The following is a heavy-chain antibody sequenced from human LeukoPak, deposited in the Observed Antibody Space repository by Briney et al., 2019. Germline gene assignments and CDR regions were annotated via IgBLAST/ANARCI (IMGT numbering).Heavy chain of an antibody. V-gene: IGHV1-2*02. CDR1: GYTFTGYY. CDR2: INPNSGGT. D-gene: IGHD1-26*01. Sequence: GASVKVSCKASGYTFTGYYMHWVRQAPGQGLEWMGWINPNSGGTNYAQKFQGRVTMTRDTSIGTAYMELSRLRSDDTAVYYCARAGSGSYRRAPDTWGQGTLVTVSS. J-gene: IGHJ5*02. CDR3: ARAGSGSYRRAPDT.